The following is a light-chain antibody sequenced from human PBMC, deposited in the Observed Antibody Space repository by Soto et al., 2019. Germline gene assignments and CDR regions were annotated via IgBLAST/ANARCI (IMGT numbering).Light chain of an antibody. CDR3: QQRSNRPLT. CDR1: QSVSSY. Sequence: EIVLTQSPATLSLSPGERATLSCRASQSVSSYLAWYQQKPGQAPRLLIYDASNRATGIPARFSGSGSGTDFTLTISSLEFEDFAVYYCQQRSNRPLTFGGGTKVEIK. CDR2: DAS. V-gene: IGKV3-11*01. J-gene: IGKJ4*01.